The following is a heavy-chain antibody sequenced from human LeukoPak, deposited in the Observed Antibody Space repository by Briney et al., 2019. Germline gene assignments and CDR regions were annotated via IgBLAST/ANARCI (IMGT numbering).Heavy chain of an antibody. CDR3: ARGYGSGSYLGPYGMDV. CDR2: INHSGST. J-gene: IGHJ6*02. D-gene: IGHD3-10*01. Sequence: PSETLSLTCAVYGGSFSGYDWSWIRQPPGKGLEWIGKINHSGSTNYNPSLKSRVTISVDTSKNQFSLKLSSVTAADTAVYYCARGYGSGSYLGPYGMDVWGQGTTVTVSS. CDR1: GGSFSGYD. V-gene: IGHV4-34*01.